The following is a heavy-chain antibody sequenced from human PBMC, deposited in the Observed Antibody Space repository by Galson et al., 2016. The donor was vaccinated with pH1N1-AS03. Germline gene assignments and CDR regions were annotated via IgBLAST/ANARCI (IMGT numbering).Heavy chain of an antibody. J-gene: IGHJ4*02. CDR3: AKDKGLGGGSCYQY. CDR2: ISGSGNNT. CDR1: GFTFSTFA. Sequence: CAASGFTFSTFAMSWVRRAPGKGLEWVSAISGSGNNTYYGDSVKGRLTISRDNSKNMLYLQMNSLRAEDTAVYYCAKDKGLGGGSCYQYWGQGTLVTVSS. V-gene: IGHV3-23*01. D-gene: IGHD2-15*01.